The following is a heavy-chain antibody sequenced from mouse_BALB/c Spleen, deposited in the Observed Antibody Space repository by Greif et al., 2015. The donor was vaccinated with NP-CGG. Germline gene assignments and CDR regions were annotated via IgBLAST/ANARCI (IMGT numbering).Heavy chain of an antibody. CDR3: ASGGDWYFDV. CDR1: GFNIKDYY. D-gene: IGHD1-1*02. J-gene: IGHJ1*01. V-gene: IGHV14-1*02. CDR2: IDPENGNT. Sequence: VQLQQSGAELVRPGALVKLSCKASGFNIKDYYMHWVKQRPEQGLEWIGWIDPENGNTIYDPKFQGKASITADTSSNTAYLLLSSLTSEDTAVYYCASGGDWYFDVWGAGTTVTVSS.